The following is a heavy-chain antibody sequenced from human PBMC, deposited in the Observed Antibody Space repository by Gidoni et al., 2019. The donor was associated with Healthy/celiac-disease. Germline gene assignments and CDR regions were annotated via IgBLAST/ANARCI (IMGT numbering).Heavy chain of an antibody. Sequence: EVQLVESGGGVVRPGGSLRLSCAASGCTFDDYGMGWVRQAPGKGLEWVSGIHWNGGSTGYADSVKGRFTISRDNAKTSLYLQMNSLRAEDTALYYCARDSPGESYFDYWGQGTLVTVSS. CDR2: IHWNGGST. J-gene: IGHJ4*02. D-gene: IGHD2-21*01. CDR3: ARDSPGESYFDY. V-gene: IGHV3-20*04. CDR1: GCTFDDYG.